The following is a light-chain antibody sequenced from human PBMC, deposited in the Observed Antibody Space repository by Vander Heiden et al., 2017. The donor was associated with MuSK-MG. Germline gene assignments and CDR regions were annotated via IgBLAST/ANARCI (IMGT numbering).Light chain of an antibody. Sequence: DIQMTQSPSSLSASVGDRVTITCRASQGFSTYLNWYQQKPGKAPKLLIYATSSLQSGVPSRFSGSGSGTDFTLTISRLQPEDFATYYWQASFNTLTFGQGTKVDVK. CDR3: QASFNTLT. CDR2: ATS. CDR1: QGFSTY. J-gene: IGKJ1*01. V-gene: IGKV1-39*01.